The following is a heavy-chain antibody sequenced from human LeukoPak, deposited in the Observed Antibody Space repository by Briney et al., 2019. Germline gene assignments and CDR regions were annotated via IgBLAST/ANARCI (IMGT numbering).Heavy chain of an antibody. CDR1: GYTFTSYY. CDR2: INPSGGST. V-gene: IGHV1-46*01. D-gene: IGHD2-15*01. Sequence: ASVKVSCKASGYTFTSYYMHWVRQAPGQGLEWMGIINPSGGSTSYARKFQGRVTMTRDTSTSTVYMELSSLRSEDTAVYYCARDPPACSGGSCYSGQYFDYWGQGTLVTVSS. CDR3: ARDPPACSGGSCYSGQYFDY. J-gene: IGHJ4*02.